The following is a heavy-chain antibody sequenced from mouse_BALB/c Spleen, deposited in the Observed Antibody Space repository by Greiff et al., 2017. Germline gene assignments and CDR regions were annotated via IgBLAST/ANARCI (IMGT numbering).Heavy chain of an antibody. CDR3: ARWGYDDGLFAY. V-gene: IGHV5-17*02. CDR1: GFTFSSFG. D-gene: IGHD2-2*01. CDR2: ISSGSSTI. Sequence: DVMLVESGGGLVQPGGSRKLSCAASGFTFSSFGMHWVRQAPEKGLEWVAYISSGSSTIYYADTVKGRFTISRDNPKNTLFLQMTSLRSEDTAMYYCARWGYDDGLFAYWGQGTLVTVSA. J-gene: IGHJ3*01.